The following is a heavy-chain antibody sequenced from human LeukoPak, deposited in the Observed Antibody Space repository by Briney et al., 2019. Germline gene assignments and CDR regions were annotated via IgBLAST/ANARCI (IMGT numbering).Heavy chain of an antibody. CDR1: GFTFSSYA. V-gene: IGHV3-30-3*01. Sequence: GGSLRLSCVASGFTFSSYAMHWVRQAPGKGLEWVAVISSDGSTKYYADSVKGRFTISRDNSENTLFVQMNSLRAGDTALYYCAKDGGIAVAGTFNYWGQGTLVAVSS. CDR3: AKDGGIAVAGTFNY. J-gene: IGHJ4*02. CDR2: ISSDGSTK. D-gene: IGHD6-19*01.